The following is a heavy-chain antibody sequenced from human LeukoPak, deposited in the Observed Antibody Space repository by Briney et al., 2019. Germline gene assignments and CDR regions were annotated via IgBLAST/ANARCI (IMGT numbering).Heavy chain of an antibody. Sequence: GGSLRLSCTASAFSVSNYWMHWVRQAPGKGLIWVSRINSDGRNTGYADSVKGRFTISIDNADNMIYLHMNSLRAEDTAVYYCARDPEYDSSSNWFDPWGQGTLVTVSS. CDR3: ARDPEYDSSSNWFDP. D-gene: IGHD3-22*01. V-gene: IGHV3-74*01. CDR2: INSDGRNT. CDR1: AFSVSNYW. J-gene: IGHJ5*02.